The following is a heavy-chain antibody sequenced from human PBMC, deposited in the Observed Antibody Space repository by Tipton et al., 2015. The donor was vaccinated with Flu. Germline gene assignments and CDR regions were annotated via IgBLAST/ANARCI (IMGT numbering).Heavy chain of an antibody. V-gene: IGHV3-53*01. CDR3: ARDRWGDSYDAFDI. CDR1: GFTVSSNY. J-gene: IGHJ3*02. Sequence: SLRLSCVVSGFTVSSNYMTWVRQAPGKGLEWVSVIYSGGSTKYADSVKGRFTISRDNARNSLFLHMSSLRAEDTAVYYCARDRWGDSYDAFDIWGQGTLVTVSS. D-gene: IGHD2-21*02. CDR2: IYSGGST.